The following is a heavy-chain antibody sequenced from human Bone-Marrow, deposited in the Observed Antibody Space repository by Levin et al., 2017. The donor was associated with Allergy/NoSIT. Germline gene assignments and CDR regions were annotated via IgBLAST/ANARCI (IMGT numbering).Heavy chain of an antibody. Sequence: GGSLRLSCAASGFTFAGHYMTWVRQAPGKGLEWVANINRDGRETYYVESVKGRFTISRDNAKNSLYLQMNSLRVEDTAVYYCARNFWFHCDWGQGALVTVSS. J-gene: IGHJ4*02. D-gene: IGHD3-9*01. CDR1: GFTFAGHY. CDR2: INRDGRET. CDR3: ARNFWFHCD. V-gene: IGHV3-7*01.